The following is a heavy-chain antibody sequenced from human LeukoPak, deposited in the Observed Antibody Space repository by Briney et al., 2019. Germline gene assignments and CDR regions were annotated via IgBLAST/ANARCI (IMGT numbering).Heavy chain of an antibody. CDR2: ISWNSGSI. CDR1: GFTFDDYA. D-gene: IGHD3-10*01. J-gene: IGHJ4*02. Sequence: GGSLRLSCAASGFTFDDYAMHWVRQAPGKGVEWVSGISWNSGSIGYADSVKGRFTISRDNAKNSLYLQMNSLRAEDTALYYCAKDIGDGRRGIDYWGQGTLVTVSS. CDR3: AKDIGDGRRGIDY. V-gene: IGHV3-9*01.